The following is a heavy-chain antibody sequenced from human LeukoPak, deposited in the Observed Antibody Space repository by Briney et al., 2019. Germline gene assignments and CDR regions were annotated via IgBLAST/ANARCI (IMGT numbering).Heavy chain of an antibody. CDR2: IEPEDGET. D-gene: IGHD3-9*01. V-gene: IGHV1-24*01. CDR3: SSVLGLGGDDILTGYYYYYYYMDV. J-gene: IGHJ6*03. CDR1: GYTLTELS. Sequence: VASVKVSCKVYGYTLTELSMHWVRQAPGKGLEWMGGIEPEDGETIYAQKFQGRVTITEDTSTSTTYMEPRRQRTEDPAMYYRSSVLGLGGDDILTGYYYYYYYMDVWGKGATVT.